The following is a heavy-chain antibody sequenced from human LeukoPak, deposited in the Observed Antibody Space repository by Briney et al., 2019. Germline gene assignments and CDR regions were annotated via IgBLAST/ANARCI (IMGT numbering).Heavy chain of an antibody. D-gene: IGHD6-25*01. CDR1: GGSFSGYY. CDR2: ISAGGDTT. J-gene: IGHJ4*02. Sequence: TSETLSLTCAVYGGSFSGYYWSWVRQAPGEGLEWVSGISAGGDTTYTADSVRGRFTISRDNSNNTLYLQMNTLTAEDTAVYYCAAISYSGTWPVGYWGQGTLVTVTA. V-gene: IGHV3-23*01. CDR3: AAISYSGTWPVGY.